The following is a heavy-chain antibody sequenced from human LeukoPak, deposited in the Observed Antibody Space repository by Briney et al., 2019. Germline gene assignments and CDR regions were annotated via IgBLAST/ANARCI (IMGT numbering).Heavy chain of an antibody. CDR2: IYPGDSDI. Sequence: GESLKISCKGSGYSFTRQWIGWVRQMPGKGLKWMGIIYPGDSDIRYSPSFQGQVTISADKSISTAYLQWNSLKASDTAIYYCARREVATADYYFDYWGQGTLVTVSS. D-gene: IGHD5-12*01. CDR3: ARREVATADYYFDY. V-gene: IGHV5-51*01. CDR1: GYSFTRQW. J-gene: IGHJ4*02.